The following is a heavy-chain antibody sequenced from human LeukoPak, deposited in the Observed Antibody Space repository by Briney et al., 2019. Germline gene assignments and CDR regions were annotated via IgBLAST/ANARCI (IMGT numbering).Heavy chain of an antibody. CDR1: GFTFSTYT. V-gene: IGHV3-48*04. CDR2: ISSGGITI. D-gene: IGHD4-23*01. Sequence: PGGSLRLSCAASGFTFSTYTFNWVRQAPGKGLEWLSYISSGGITIFYADSVKGRFTISRDNAKNSLYLHMNSLKAGDTAVYYCARDFDYGGYIDFWGQGTLVTVSS. CDR3: ARDFDYGGYIDF. J-gene: IGHJ4*02.